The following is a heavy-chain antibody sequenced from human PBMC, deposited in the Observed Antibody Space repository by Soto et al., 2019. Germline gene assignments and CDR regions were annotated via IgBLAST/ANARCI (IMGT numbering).Heavy chain of an antibody. CDR3: ARRGSGSDYDY. CDR2: ISGSGGST. CDR1: GFTFSSYA. Sequence: VQLLESGGGLVQPGGSLRLSCAASGFTFSSYAMRWVRQAPVKGLEWVSAISGSGGSTYYADSVKGRFNISRDNSMTTLYLQMNCLRAEYTAVYYCARRGSGSDYDYWGQGTLVTVSS. D-gene: IGHD1-26*01. V-gene: IGHV3-23*01. J-gene: IGHJ4*02.